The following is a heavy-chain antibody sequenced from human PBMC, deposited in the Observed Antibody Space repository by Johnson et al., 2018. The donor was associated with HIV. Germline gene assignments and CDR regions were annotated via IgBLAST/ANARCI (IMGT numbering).Heavy chain of an antibody. CDR1: GFTVSKNY. CDR2: IRGSGGST. J-gene: IGHJ3*02. V-gene: IGHV3-23*04. Sequence: VQLVESGGGLVQPGGSLRLSCAASGFTVSKNYMSWVRQAPGKGLAWVSAIRGSGGSTYYAASVKGRFTISRDNSKNTLYLQMNRPRAEDTAGDYCAKDRDSSSWYGYDAFDIWGQGTMVTVSS. D-gene: IGHD6-13*01. CDR3: AKDRDSSSWYGYDAFDI.